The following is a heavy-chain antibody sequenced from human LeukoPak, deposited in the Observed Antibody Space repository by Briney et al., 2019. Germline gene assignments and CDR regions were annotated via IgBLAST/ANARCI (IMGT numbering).Heavy chain of an antibody. CDR2: ISGSGSST. D-gene: IGHD1-26*01. V-gene: IGHV3-23*01. CDR3: AREGVQDSGSRIDY. CDR1: GFTFSTYV. J-gene: IGHJ4*02. Sequence: HAGGSLRLSCAASGFTFSTYVMSWVRQAPGKGLEWVSTISGSGSSTYYADSVKGRFAISRDNSENRLFLLMNSLRAEDTAVYYCAREGVQDSGSRIDYWGQGTLVTVSS.